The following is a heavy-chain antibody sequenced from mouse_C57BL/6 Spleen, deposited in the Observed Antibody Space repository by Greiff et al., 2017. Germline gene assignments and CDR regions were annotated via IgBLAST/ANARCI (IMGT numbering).Heavy chain of an antibody. V-gene: IGHV6-3*01. Sequence: EVQRVESGGGLVQPGGSMKLSCVASGFTFSNYWMNWVRQSPEKGLEWVAQIRLKSDNYATHYAESVKGRFTISRDDSKSSVYLQMNNLRAEDTGIYYCTGEVITGAYWGQGTLVTVSA. J-gene: IGHJ3*01. CDR2: IRLKSDNYAT. CDR3: TGEVITGAY. CDR1: GFTFSNYW. D-gene: IGHD2-4*01.